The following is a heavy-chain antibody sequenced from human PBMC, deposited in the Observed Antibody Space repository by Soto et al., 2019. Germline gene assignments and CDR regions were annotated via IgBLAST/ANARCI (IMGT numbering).Heavy chain of an antibody. D-gene: IGHD3-9*01. CDR3: ARARGIDWYSDY. V-gene: IGHV3-21*01. J-gene: IGHJ4*02. CDR2: ITHSGTYV. CDR1: GFTFSEYS. Sequence: LRLSCTASGFTFSEYSMSWVRQAPGKGLEWVSSITHSGTYVYYADSVKGRFTISRDSASNSLFLQMTSLRAEDTAVYHCARARGIDWYSDYWGQGTVVTVSS.